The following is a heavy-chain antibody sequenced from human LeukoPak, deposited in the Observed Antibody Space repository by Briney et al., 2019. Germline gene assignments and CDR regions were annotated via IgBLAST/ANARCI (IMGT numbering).Heavy chain of an antibody. Sequence: SETLSLTCGVSGGSIGNTNWWSWVRQPPGQGLEWIGEISLTGLTHYNPSLESRVTVSLDKSKNQLSLNLTSVTAADTAVYYCSRENGAFSPFGYWGQGTLVTVPS. J-gene: IGHJ4*02. D-gene: IGHD2-8*01. CDR1: GGSIGNTNW. CDR3: SRENGAFSPFGY. CDR2: ISLTGLT. V-gene: IGHV4-4*02.